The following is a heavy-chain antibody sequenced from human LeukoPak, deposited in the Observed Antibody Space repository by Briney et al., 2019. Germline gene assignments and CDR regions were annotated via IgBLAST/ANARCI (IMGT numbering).Heavy chain of an antibody. Sequence: GGSLRLSCAASGFTFSSYGMHWVRQAPGKGLEWVAVISYDGSNKYYADSVKGRFTISRDNSKNTLYLQMNSLRAEDTAVYYCARLRKGYCSGGSCFSWSGYFDYWGQGTLVTVSS. CDR3: ARLRKGYCSGGSCFSWSGYFDY. V-gene: IGHV3-30*03. J-gene: IGHJ4*02. CDR2: ISYDGSNK. D-gene: IGHD2-15*01. CDR1: GFTFSSYG.